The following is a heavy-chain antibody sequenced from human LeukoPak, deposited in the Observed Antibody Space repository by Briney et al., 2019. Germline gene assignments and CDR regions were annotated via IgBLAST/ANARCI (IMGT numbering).Heavy chain of an antibody. D-gene: IGHD2-15*01. V-gene: IGHV3-23*01. CDR2: ISGSGYST. CDR3: ARAGASGGSCLDY. Sequence: GGSLRLSCAASGFIFSSYVMSWVRRAPGKGLEWVSTISGSGYSTYYADSVKGRFTISRDNSKNTLYLQMNSLRAEDTAVYYCARAGASGGSCLDYWGQGTLVTVSS. J-gene: IGHJ4*02. CDR1: GFIFSSYV.